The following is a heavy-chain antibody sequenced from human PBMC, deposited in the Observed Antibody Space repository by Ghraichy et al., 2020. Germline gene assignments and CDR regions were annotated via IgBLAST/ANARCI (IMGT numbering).Heavy chain of an antibody. CDR2: ISHSGNT. CDR1: GASITTGDYC. D-gene: IGHD3-16*01. V-gene: IGHV4-30-2*01. CDR3: ARGRPRFGELTGYLDN. J-gene: IGHJ4*02. Sequence: SETLSLTCAISGASITTGDYCWTWVRQPPGKGLEWLGDISHSGNTHNNPSLQSRVTISIAESKNQFSLRVTSVTAADTAIYYCARGRPRFGELTGYLDNWGQGILVTVSS.